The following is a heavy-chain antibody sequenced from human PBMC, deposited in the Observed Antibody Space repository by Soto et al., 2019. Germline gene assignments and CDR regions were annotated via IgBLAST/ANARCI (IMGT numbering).Heavy chain of an antibody. CDR1: GASITGTSY. V-gene: IGHV4-4*07. D-gene: IGHD2-8*02. CDR2: FSLSGTT. J-gene: IGHJ4*02. Sequence: SETLSLTCTVSGASITGTSYWSWIRQPAGKGLEWIGRFSLSGTTNYNPSLRSRVTMSADVSKNQFSLRLTSVTAADTALYYCTRGMTPPGAPAWYYFDSWGQGTLVTVSS. CDR3: TRGMTPPGAPAWYYFDS.